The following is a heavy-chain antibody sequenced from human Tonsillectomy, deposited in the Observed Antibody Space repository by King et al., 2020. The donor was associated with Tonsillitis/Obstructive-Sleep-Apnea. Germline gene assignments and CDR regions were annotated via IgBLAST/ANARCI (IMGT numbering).Heavy chain of an antibody. V-gene: IGHV1-46*01. CDR3: ARDRSIYIAEAGKIDP. Sequence: VQLVESGAEVKKPGASVKVSCKASGYTFTSYYMHWVRQAPGQGLEWMGIINPSGGSTSYAQKFQGRVTMTRDTSTSTVYMELSSLRSEDTAVYYCARDRSIYIAEAGKIDPWGQGTLVTVSS. CDR1: GYTFTSYY. CDR2: INPSGGST. D-gene: IGHD6-13*01. J-gene: IGHJ5*02.